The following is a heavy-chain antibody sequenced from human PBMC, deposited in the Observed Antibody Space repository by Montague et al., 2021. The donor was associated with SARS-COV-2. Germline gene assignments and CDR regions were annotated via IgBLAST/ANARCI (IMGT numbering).Heavy chain of an antibody. Sequence: SETLSLTCTVSGGSISSSNYYWGWIRQPPGKGLEWIGNMYYSGSTYNNPSLKSRVTIPIDTSKNQFSLKLSSVTAADMAVYYCARDDMVLQGVTKGMDVWGQGTTVTVSS. D-gene: IGHD3-10*01. V-gene: IGHV4-39*07. J-gene: IGHJ6*02. CDR3: ARDDMVLQGVTKGMDV. CDR1: GGSISSSNYY. CDR2: MYYSGST.